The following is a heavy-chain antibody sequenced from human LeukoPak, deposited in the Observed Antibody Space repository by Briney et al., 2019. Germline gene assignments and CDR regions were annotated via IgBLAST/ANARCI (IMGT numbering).Heavy chain of an antibody. D-gene: IGHD6-6*01. V-gene: IGHV1-18*01. CDR1: GYDFINYG. CDR2: ISLYNGNT. CDR3: ERAEPFFSSSSSKEYYFDY. J-gene: IGHJ4*02. Sequence: ASVKVSCKASGYDFINYGITWVRQAPGQGLEWMGWISLYNGNTDYKLQGRVTMTTDTSTSTAYMELRSLRSDDTAVYYCERAEPFFSSSSSKEYYFDYWGQGTLVTVSS.